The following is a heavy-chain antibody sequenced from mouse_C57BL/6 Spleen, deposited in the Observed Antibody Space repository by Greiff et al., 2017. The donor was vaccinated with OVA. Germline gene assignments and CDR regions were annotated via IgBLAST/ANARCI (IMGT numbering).Heavy chain of an antibody. CDR1: GYTFTSYW. D-gene: IGHD1-1*01. CDR3: AREDYYGSSYYFDY. V-gene: IGHV1-64*01. Sequence: QVQLQQPGAELVKPGASVKLSCKASGYTFTSYWMHWVKQRPGQGLEWIGMIHPNSGSTNYNETFKSKATLTVDKSSSTAYMQLSSLTSEDSAVYYCAREDYYGSSYYFDYWGQGTTRTVSS. CDR2: IHPNSGST. J-gene: IGHJ2*01.